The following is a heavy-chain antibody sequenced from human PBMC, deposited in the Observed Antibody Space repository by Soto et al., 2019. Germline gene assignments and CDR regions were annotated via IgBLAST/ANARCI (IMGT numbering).Heavy chain of an antibody. CDR3: VKGYWKGDV. D-gene: IGHD1-1*01. CDR2: ISGSGGSI. J-gene: IGHJ6*02. V-gene: IGHV3-23*01. CDR1: GFTFSTYA. Sequence: EVQLLESGGGLVQPGGSLRLSCAASGFTFSTYAMNWVRQAPGNGLEWVSAISGSGGSIHYADSVKGRFTISRDISKNTLYLQMNSLREEDTAVYHCVKGYWKGDVWGQGTTVTVSS.